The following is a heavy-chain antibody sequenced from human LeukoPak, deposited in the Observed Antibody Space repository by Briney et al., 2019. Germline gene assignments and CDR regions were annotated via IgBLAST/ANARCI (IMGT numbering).Heavy chain of an antibody. V-gene: IGHV3-48*03. CDR3: ARKPNYGDYEVY. CDR1: GFTFSSYE. J-gene: IGHJ4*02. D-gene: IGHD4-17*01. CDR2: ISSSGSTI. Sequence: PGGSLRLSCAASGFTFSSYEMNWVRQAPGKGLEWVSYISSSGSTIYYADSVKGRFTISRDNAKNSLYLQMNSLRAEDTAVYYCARKPNYGDYEVYWGQGTLVTVSS.